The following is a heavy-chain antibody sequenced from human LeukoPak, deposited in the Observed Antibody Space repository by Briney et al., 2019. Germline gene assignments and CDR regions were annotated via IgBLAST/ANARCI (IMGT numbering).Heavy chain of an antibody. D-gene: IGHD5-18*01. Sequence: SETLSLTCGISGDSINNHDWWSWVRQPPGKGLEWVAEIHDGGTPNYNPSLKSRVTISVDKFKTQFSLNLNSVTAADTAVYYCVANGYYCLDQWGHGTLVTVSP. CDR3: VANGYYCLDQ. V-gene: IGHV4/OR15-8*01. CDR1: GDSINNHDW. J-gene: IGHJ4*01. CDR2: IHDGGTP.